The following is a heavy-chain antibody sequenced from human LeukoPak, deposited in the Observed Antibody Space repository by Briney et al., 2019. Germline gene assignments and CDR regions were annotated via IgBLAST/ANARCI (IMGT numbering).Heavy chain of an antibody. V-gene: IGHV3-21*01. CDR3: AREFGGTTVTPSTY. Sequence: PGGSLRLSCAASGFTFSSYSMNWVRQAPGKGLEWVSSISSGSSYIYYADSVKGRFTISRDNAKNSLYLQMNSLRAEDTAVYYCAREFGGTTVTPSTYWGQGTLVTVSS. CDR1: GFTFSSYS. D-gene: IGHD4-17*01. CDR2: ISSGSSYI. J-gene: IGHJ4*02.